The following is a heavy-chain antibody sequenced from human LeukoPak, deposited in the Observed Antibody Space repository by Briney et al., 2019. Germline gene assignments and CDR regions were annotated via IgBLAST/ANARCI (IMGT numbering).Heavy chain of an antibody. CDR2: ISSSGSTI. J-gene: IGHJ6*04. Sequence: GRSLRLSCAASGFTFSSYEMNWVRQAPGKGLEWVSYISSSGSTIYYADPVKGRFTISRDNAKNSLYLQMNSLRAEDTAVYYCAELGITMIGGVWGKGTTVTNSS. CDR1: GFTFSSYE. V-gene: IGHV3-48*03. CDR3: AELGITMIGGV. D-gene: IGHD3-10*02.